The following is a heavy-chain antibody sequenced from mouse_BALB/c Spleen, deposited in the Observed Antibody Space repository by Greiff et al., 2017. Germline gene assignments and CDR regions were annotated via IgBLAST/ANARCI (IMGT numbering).Heavy chain of an antibody. Sequence: EVKLMESGPGLVKPSQSLSLTCTVTGYSITSDYAWNWIRQFPGNKLEWMGYISYSGSTSYNPSLKSRISITRDTSKNQFFLQLNSVTTEDTATYYCARWTGVFDYWGQGTTLTVSS. J-gene: IGHJ2*01. CDR2: ISYSGST. D-gene: IGHD4-1*01. V-gene: IGHV3-2*02. CDR1: GYSITSDYA. CDR3: ARWTGVFDY.